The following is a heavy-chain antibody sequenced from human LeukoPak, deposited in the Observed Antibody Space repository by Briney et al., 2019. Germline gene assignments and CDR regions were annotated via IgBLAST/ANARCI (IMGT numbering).Heavy chain of an antibody. D-gene: IGHD5-18*01. V-gene: IGHV1-69*01. Sequence: GSSVKVSCKASGGTFSSYAISLVRQAPGQGLEWMGGIIPIFGTANYAQKFQGRVTITADESTSTAYMELSSLRSEDTAVYYWASGGYSYDHYYHYYMDVWGKGTTVTVS. CDR2: IIPIFGTA. J-gene: IGHJ6*03. CDR1: GGTFSSYA. CDR3: ASGGYSYDHYYHYYMDV.